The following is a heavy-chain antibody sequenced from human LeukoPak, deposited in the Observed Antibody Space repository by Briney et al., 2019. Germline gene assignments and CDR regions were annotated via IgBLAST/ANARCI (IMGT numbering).Heavy chain of an antibody. CDR2: ISSDGSNK. CDR3: ARDYQAAFDI. CDR1: EFTFGSYA. Sequence: GGSLRLSCVASEFTFGSYALHWVRQAPAKGLEWVAFISSDGSNKHYADSAKGRFTISRDNSKNTLFLQMNNLRREDTATYFCARDYQAAFDIWGQGTMVTVSS. V-gene: IGHV3-30-3*01. D-gene: IGHD3-16*02. J-gene: IGHJ3*02.